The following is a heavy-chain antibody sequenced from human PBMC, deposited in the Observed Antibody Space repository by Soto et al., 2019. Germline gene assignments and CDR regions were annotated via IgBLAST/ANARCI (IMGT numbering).Heavy chain of an antibody. Sequence: QVQLVQSGAEVKKPGASVTVSCKASGYTFTSYAMHWVRQAPGQRLEWMGWINAGNGNTKYSQKFQGRVTITRDTSESTAYMELSSLRSEDTAVYYCARDRGVYSSGWYANYHYGMDVWGQGTTVTVSS. V-gene: IGHV1-3*01. CDR3: ARDRGVYSSGWYANYHYGMDV. CDR2: INAGNGNT. CDR1: GYTFTSYA. J-gene: IGHJ6*02. D-gene: IGHD6-19*01.